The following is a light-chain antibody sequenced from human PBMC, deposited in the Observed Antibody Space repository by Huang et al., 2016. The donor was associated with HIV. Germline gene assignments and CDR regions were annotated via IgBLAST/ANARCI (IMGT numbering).Light chain of an antibody. CDR3: QQYGSSLLT. Sequence: IVLTQSPGTLSLSPGERATLSCRASQSVSSSFLAWYQQKPGQAPRLLMYCASSRATGIPDRFSGSGSGTDFTLTISRVEPEDFAVYYCQQYGSSLLTFGPGTKVDIK. J-gene: IGKJ3*01. CDR1: QSVSSSF. V-gene: IGKV3-20*01. CDR2: CAS.